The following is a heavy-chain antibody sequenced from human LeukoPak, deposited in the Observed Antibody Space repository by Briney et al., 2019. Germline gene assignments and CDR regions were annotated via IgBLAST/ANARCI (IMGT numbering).Heavy chain of an antibody. Sequence: PGGSLRPSCAASGFTFRNASMSWVRQAPGKGLEWVGRIKSKTDGGRTDYAAPVKGRFTISRDDSKNTLYLQMNSLTTEDTAVYFCAHRDTTMVRVDYWGQGTLVTVSS. CDR3: AHRDTTMVRVDY. J-gene: IGHJ4*02. D-gene: IGHD5-18*01. CDR2: IKSKTDGGRT. CDR1: GFTFRNAS. V-gene: IGHV3-15*01.